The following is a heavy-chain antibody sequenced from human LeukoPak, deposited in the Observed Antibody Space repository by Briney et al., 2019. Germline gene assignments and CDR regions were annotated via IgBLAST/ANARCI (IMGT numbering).Heavy chain of an antibody. CDR2: MNPNSGNT. D-gene: IGHD6-13*01. J-gene: IGHJ4*02. V-gene: IGHV1-8*01. CDR3: ARRIGIGQQPYYFDY. Sequence: GASVKVSCKASGYTFTSYDINWVRQATGQGLEWMGWMNPNSGNTGYAQKFQGRVTMTRDTSISTAYMELSRLRSDGTAVYYCARRIGIGQQPYYFDYWGQGTLVTVSS. CDR1: GYTFTSYD.